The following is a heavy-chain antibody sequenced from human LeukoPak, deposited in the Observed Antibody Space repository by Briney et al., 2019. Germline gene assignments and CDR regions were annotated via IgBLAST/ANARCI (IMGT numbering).Heavy chain of an antibody. CDR3: AREGYNWNEYTDY. Sequence: SETLFLTCTVSGGSISSGDYYWSWIRQPPGKGLEWIGYIYYSGSTYYNPSLKSRVTISVDTSKNQFSLKLSSVTAADTAVYYCAREGYNWNEYTDYWGQGTLVTVSS. J-gene: IGHJ4*02. CDR1: GGSISSGDYY. D-gene: IGHD1-1*01. CDR2: IYYSGST. V-gene: IGHV4-30-4*01.